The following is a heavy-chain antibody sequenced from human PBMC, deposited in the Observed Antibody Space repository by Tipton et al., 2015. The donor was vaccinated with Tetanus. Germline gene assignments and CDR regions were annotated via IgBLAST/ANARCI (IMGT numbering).Heavy chain of an antibody. V-gene: IGHV4-31*03. Sequence: GLVKPSQTLSLTCTVSGGSISSGGYYWSWIRQHPGKGLEWIGDIYNSGSSYYNPSLKSRVTISVDTSKNQFSLKSNSVTAADTAVYYCARDQARGARGWNYFDYWGQGSLVTVSS. CDR2: IYNSGSS. CDR3: ARDQARGARGWNYFDY. J-gene: IGHJ4*02. CDR1: GGSISSGGYY. D-gene: IGHD1-26*01.